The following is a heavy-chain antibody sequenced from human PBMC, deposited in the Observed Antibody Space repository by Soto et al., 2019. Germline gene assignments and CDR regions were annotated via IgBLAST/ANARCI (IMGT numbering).Heavy chain of an antibody. CDR1: GVTFSNYA. Sequence: PGGSLRLSCTVSGVTFSNYAMNWVRQAPGKGLEWVSSLSGSGGTTYYADSVKGRFIISRDNSKNTLYLLMNSLRAEDTALYYCAKQRADYSSGAAPFSIDFWGQGVLVTVSS. CDR3: AKQRADYSSGAAPFSIDF. J-gene: IGHJ4*02. CDR2: LSGSGGTT. V-gene: IGHV3-23*01. D-gene: IGHD3-10*01.